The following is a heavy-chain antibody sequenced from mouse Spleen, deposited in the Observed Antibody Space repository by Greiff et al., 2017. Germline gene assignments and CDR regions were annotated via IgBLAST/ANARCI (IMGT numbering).Heavy chain of an antibody. CDR1: GYTFTSYW. J-gene: IGHJ1*01. Sequence: DVKLQESGTVLARPGASVKMSCKTSGYTFTSYWMHWVKQRPGQGLEWIGAIYPGNSDTSYNQKFKGKAKLTAVTSASTAYMELSSLTNEDSAVYYCTRKEVYYDGSHWYFDVWGAGTTVTVSS. V-gene: IGHV1-5*01. CDR3: TRKEVYYDGSHWYFDV. CDR2: IYPGNSDT. D-gene: IGHD1-1*01.